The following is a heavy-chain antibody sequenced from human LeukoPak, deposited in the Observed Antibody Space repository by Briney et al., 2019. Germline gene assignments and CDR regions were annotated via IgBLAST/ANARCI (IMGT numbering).Heavy chain of an antibody. J-gene: IGHJ4*02. CDR2: MNPNSGNT. CDR1: GYTFTSYD. D-gene: IGHD3-22*01. CDR3: ARGGNSCYYDSSGYWIDY. Sequence: GASVKVSCKASGYTFTSYDINWVRQATGQGLEWMGWMNPNSGNTGYAQKFQGRVTMTRNTSISTAYMELSSLRSEDTAVYYCARGGNSCYYDSSGYWIDYWGQGTLVTVSS. V-gene: IGHV1-8*01.